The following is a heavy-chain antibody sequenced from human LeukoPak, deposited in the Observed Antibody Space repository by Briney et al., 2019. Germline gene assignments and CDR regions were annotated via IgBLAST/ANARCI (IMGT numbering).Heavy chain of an antibody. CDR2: INHSGST. CDR1: GGSFSGYY. CDR3: ARVGYDSSGYYYWFDP. V-gene: IGHV4-34*01. D-gene: IGHD3-22*01. Sequence: SETLSLTCAVYGGSFSGYYWSWIRQPPGKGLEWIGEINHSGSTNYNPSLKSRVTISIDTSKNQFSLKLSSVTAADTAVYYCARVGYDSSGYYYWFDPWGQGTLVTVSS. J-gene: IGHJ5*02.